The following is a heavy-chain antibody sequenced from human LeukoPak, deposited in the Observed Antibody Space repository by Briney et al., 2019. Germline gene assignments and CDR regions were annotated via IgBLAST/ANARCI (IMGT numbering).Heavy chain of an antibody. CDR2: IYHSGST. Sequence: SETLSLTCTVSGGSISDYYWSWIRQPPGKGLEWIGYIYHSGSTNYNPSLKSRVTISVDTSKNQFSLKLSSVTAADTAVYYCARGQYYYGSGSYYNWFDPWGQGTLVTVSS. CDR3: ARGQYYYGSGSYYNWFDP. CDR1: GGSISDYY. V-gene: IGHV4-59*01. J-gene: IGHJ5*02. D-gene: IGHD3-10*01.